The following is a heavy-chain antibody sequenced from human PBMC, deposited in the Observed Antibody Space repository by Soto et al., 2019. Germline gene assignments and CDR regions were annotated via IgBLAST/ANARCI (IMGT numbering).Heavy chain of an antibody. V-gene: IGHV3-13*05. CDR2: ISAAGDP. CDR1: GFTFKNYD. CDR3: ARTASDFYALGV. J-gene: IGHJ6*01. D-gene: IGHD1-26*01. Sequence: EVQLVESGGGLVQPGGSLRLSCEASGFTFKNYDMHWVRQGTGKGLEWVSGISAAGDPDYADSVEGRFTISRENAQTSFFLQMNSLRVGDTAVYYCARTASDFYALGVWGQANTVIVSS.